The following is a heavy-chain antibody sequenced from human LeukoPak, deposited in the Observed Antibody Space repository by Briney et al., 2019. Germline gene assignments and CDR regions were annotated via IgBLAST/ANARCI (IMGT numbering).Heavy chain of an antibody. D-gene: IGHD1-26*01. V-gene: IGHV3-30-3*01. CDR1: GFTFSSYA. CDR3: ARGGLGPSFPLY. CDR2: ISYDGSNK. J-gene: IGHJ4*02. Sequence: LRLSSSASGFTFSSYAMHWVPQAPGQGLVGVAVISYDGSNKYYADSVKGRFTISRDNPKNTLYLQMNSLRAEDTAVYYCARGGLGPSFPLYWGQGTLVTVSS.